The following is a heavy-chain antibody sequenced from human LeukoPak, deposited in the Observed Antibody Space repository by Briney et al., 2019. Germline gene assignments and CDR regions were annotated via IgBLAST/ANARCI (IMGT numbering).Heavy chain of an antibody. Sequence: GGSLRLSCAASGFTVSSNYMSWVRQAPGMGLEWVSVIYSGGSTYYADSVKGRFTISRDNSKNTLYLQMNSLRAEDTAVYYCARDLGSGRTDYWGQGTLVTVSS. CDR1: GFTVSSNY. CDR2: IYSGGST. V-gene: IGHV3-53*01. D-gene: IGHD6-19*01. J-gene: IGHJ4*02. CDR3: ARDLGSGRTDY.